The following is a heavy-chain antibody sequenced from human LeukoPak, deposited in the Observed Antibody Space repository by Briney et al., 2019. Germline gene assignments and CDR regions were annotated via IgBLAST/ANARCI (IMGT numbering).Heavy chain of an antibody. V-gene: IGHV3-23*01. CDR2: ISPSGDIT. J-gene: IGHJ4*02. D-gene: IGHD3-10*01. CDR3: AKDDAWIRFGE. CDR1: GFSFSSYG. Sequence: AGGSLRLSCAGSGFSFSSYGMNWVRQAPGKGLEWVSGISPSGDITYYADSVKGRFTISRDNSKNTLYLEVIGLTAEDTAVYYCAKDDAWIRFGEWSQGTLVTVSS.